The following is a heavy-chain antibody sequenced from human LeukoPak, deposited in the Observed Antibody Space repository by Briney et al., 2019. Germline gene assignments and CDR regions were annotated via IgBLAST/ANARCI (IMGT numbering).Heavy chain of an antibody. CDR3: ARAFSSSSFYFNY. D-gene: IGHD6-6*01. CDR1: GDSISTYY. Sequence: SETLSLTCTVSGDSISTYYWNWLRQPPGKGLEWIGYIYHSGSTNYNPSLKSRVTISVDTSKNQFSLKLSSVTAADTAVYYCARAFSSSSFYFNYWGQGTLVTVSS. V-gene: IGHV4-59*01. J-gene: IGHJ4*02. CDR2: IYHSGST.